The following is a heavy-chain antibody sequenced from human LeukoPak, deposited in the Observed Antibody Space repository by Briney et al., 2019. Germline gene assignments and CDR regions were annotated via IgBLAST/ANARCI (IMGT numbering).Heavy chain of an antibody. Sequence: ASVKVSCKASGGTFSSYGISWVRQAPGQGLEWMGWISAYNGNTNYAQKLQGRVTMTTDTSTSTAYMELRSLRSDDTAVYYCARGGVLLWFGEVEYFDYWGQGTLVTVSS. CDR1: GGTFSSYG. D-gene: IGHD3-10*01. J-gene: IGHJ4*02. CDR2: ISAYNGNT. V-gene: IGHV1-18*01. CDR3: ARGGVLLWFGEVEYFDY.